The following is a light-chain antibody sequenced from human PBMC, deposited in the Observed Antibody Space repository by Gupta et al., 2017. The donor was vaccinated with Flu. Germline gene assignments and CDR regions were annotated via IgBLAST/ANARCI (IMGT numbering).Light chain of an antibody. J-gene: IGKJ1*01. CDR1: QSVLYSSNNKNY. Sequence: NCKSRQSVLYSSNNKNYLAWYQQKPGQPPKLLIYWASTRESGVPDRFSGSGSGTEFTLTISSLQAEDVAVYYCQQYSSTPPTFGQETKVEIK. CDR3: QQYSSTPPT. V-gene: IGKV4-1*01. CDR2: WAS.